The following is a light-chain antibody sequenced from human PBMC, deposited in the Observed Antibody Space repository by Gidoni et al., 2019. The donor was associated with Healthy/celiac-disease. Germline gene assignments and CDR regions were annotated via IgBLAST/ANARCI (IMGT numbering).Light chain of an antibody. V-gene: IGKV3-11*01. Sequence: EIVLTQYPAILSLSPGERATLSCRASESVGTYLAWYQQKPGQAPRLVIYDASSRATGVPARFSGSGSETDFTLVINNLEPEDFAIYYCQQRDNWPPGIFGQXTKLEIK. CDR2: DAS. CDR1: ESVGTY. CDR3: QQRDNWPPGI. J-gene: IGKJ2*01.